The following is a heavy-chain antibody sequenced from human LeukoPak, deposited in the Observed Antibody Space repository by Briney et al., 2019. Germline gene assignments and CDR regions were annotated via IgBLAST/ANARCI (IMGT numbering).Heavy chain of an antibody. Sequence: SETLSLTCTVSGGSISNYYWSWIRQPAGKGLEWIGRIFTSGGTNYNPSLKSRVTISVDKSKNQFSLRLSSVTAADTAVYFCARGFYDSRGHYYLDYWAQGTLVTVSS. CDR2: IFTSGGT. CDR1: GGSISNYY. CDR3: ARGFYDSRGHYYLDY. D-gene: IGHD3-22*01. V-gene: IGHV4-4*07. J-gene: IGHJ4*02.